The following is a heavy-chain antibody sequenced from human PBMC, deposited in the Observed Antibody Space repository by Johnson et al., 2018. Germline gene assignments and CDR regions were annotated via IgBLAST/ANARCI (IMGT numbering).Heavy chain of an antibody. V-gene: IGHV3-7*01. Sequence: VQLVQSGGGVVQPGRSXRLSCEASGYSFSTYGMHWVRQTPGKGLEWVANIKPDGSVRYFLDSVKGRFTITADNARNSLYLQMNSPRAGDTAVYYCGRGASGMGPVHNGMDVWGQGTTVTVSS. CDR1: GYSFSTYG. J-gene: IGHJ6*02. D-gene: IGHD1-14*01. CDR2: IKPDGSVR. CDR3: GRGASGMGPVHNGMDV.